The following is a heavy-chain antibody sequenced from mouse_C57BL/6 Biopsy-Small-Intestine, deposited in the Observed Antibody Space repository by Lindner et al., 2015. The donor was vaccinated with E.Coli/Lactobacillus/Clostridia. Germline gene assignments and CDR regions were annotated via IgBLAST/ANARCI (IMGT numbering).Heavy chain of an antibody. V-gene: IGHV1-63*01. Sequence: VQLQESGAELVRPGTSVKMSCKASGYNFTNYWIGWAKQRPGHGLEWVGIIYPGGGYTNYNEKFKGKATLTADKSSSTAYMELRSLTSEDSAVYFCARRLPYAMDYWGQGTSVTVSS. CDR2: IYPGGGYT. CDR3: ARRLPYAMDY. J-gene: IGHJ4*01. CDR1: GYNFTNYW.